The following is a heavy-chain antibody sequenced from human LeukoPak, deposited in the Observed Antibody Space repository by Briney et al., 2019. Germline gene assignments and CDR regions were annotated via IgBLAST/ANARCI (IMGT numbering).Heavy chain of an antibody. J-gene: IGHJ4*02. V-gene: IGHV3-64*01. D-gene: IGHD6-19*01. CDR2: IGKREGST. Sequence: GGSLRLSCATSGFTFTSHSMNWVRQAPGKGLEYVSGIGKREGSTYYANSVKGRFTISRDNSKNTLYLQMDSLRAEDTAVYYCARSGGRGWYPADYWGQGTLVTVSS. CDR1: GFTFTSHS. CDR3: ARSGGRGWYPADY.